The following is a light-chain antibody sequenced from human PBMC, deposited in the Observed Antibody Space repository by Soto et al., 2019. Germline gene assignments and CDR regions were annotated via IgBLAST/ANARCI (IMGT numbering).Light chain of an antibody. Sequence: EIVMTQSPANLSVSPGERATLSCRASQSVRSNLAWYQQKPGQAPRLLSSGASTRATGIQARFSVIGSRTECTLTISRLQYEDFSVNYCQQYNDWPYTFGQGTKQ. CDR1: QSVRSN. CDR3: QQYNDWPYT. CDR2: GAS. V-gene: IGKV3-15*01. J-gene: IGKJ2*01.